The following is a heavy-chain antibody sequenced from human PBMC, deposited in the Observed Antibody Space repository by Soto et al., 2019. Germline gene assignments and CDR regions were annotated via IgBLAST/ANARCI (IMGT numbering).Heavy chain of an antibody. V-gene: IGHV6-1*01. J-gene: IGHJ6*02. CDR2: PYYRSQWST. Sequence: SQTLSLTCAISGDSVSSNRGAWNWIRQSPSSGLEWLGRPYYRSQWSTEYAVSVKSRIAINPDTSKNQFSLHLNSVTPDDTAVYYCSRCASGTPDRYGMDVWGQGTTVTVSS. CDR3: SRCASGTPDRYGMDV. D-gene: IGHD3-10*01. CDR1: GDSVSSNRGA.